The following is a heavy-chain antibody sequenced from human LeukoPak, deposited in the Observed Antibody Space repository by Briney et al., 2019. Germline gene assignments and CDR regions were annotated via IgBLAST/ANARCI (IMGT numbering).Heavy chain of an antibody. CDR1: SGPFTGDY. J-gene: IGHJ5*02. CDR2: INHRGNT. V-gene: IGHV4-34*01. Sequence: SETLSLTCGVSSGPFTGDYWNWIRQPPGKGLEWIGEINHRGNTNYNPALKGRVVLSVDMSKKEVSLNLMSVTATDTAVYYCARRPAVVSFRFDPWGQGTPVTVSS. CDR3: ARRPAVVSFRFDP. D-gene: IGHD5/OR15-5a*01.